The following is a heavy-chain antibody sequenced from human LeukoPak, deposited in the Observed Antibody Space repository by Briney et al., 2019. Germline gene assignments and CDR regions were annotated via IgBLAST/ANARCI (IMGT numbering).Heavy chain of an antibody. CDR3: ARGGTHSMGYFGY. V-gene: IGHV3-21*01. CDR2: ISSSSSYI. Sequence: GGSLRLSCAASGFTFSSYSMNWVRQAPGKGLEWVSSISSSSSYIYYADSVKGRFTISRDNAKNSLYLQMNSLRAEDTAVYYCARGGTHSMGYFGYWGQGTLVTVSS. CDR1: GFTFSSYS. J-gene: IGHJ4*02. D-gene: IGHD1-26*01.